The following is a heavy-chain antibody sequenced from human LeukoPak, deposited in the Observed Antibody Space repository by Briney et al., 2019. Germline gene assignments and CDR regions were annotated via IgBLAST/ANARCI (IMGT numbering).Heavy chain of an antibody. CDR1: GFTFSSYA. CDR3: AKPLLDYYYYGMDV. CDR2: ISGSGGST. J-gene: IGHJ6*02. Sequence: GGSLRLSCAASGFTFSSYAMSWVRQAPGKGLEWVSAISGSGGSTYYADSVKGRFTISRDNSKNTLYLQMNSLRAEDTAVYYCAKPLLDYYYYGMDVWGQGTTVTVSS. V-gene: IGHV3-23*01.